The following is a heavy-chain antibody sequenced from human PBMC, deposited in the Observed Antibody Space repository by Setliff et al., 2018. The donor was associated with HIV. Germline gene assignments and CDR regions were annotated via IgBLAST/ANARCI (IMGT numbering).Heavy chain of an antibody. CDR2: INHSGRT. CDR3: ARQHGDYAFGS. J-gene: IGHJ5*01. CDR1: GESVSGYY. V-gene: IGHV4-34*01. Sequence: SETLSLTCTVYGESVSGYYWTWIRQPPGKGLEWIGEINHSGRTNFNPSLKSQVTISVDTSKQQVSLKLRSVSAADTAVYYCARQHGDYAFGSWGQGTLVTVSS. D-gene: IGHD4-17*01.